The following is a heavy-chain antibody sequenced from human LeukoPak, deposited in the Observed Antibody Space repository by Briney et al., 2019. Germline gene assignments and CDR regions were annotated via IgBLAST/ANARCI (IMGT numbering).Heavy chain of an antibody. D-gene: IGHD6-13*01. J-gene: IGHJ6*03. CDR1: GFTFSSYA. V-gene: IGHV3-23*01. CDR3: ARVTAAGPFYYYYYMDV. CDR2: ISGSGGST. Sequence: TGGSLRLSCAASGFTFSSYAMSWVRQAPGEGLEWVSAISGSGGSTYYADSVKGRFTISRDNSKNTLYLQMNSLRAEDTAVYYCARVTAAGPFYYYYYMDVWGKGTTVTISS.